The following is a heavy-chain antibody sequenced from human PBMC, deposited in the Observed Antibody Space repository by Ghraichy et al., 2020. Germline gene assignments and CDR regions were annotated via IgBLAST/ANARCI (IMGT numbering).Heavy chain of an antibody. J-gene: IGHJ2*01. CDR3: ARGGDYGAAHCAFDL. CDR1: GGSFNSYY. CDR2: VDPRGST. V-gene: IGHV4-34*01. D-gene: IGHD4-17*01. Sequence: SETLSLTCAVYGGSFNSYYWSWIRQPPGKGLEWIGDVDPRGSTNYKSSLKSRVTISIDTSQNHFSLKLSSVTAADTAIYYCARGGDYGAAHCAFDLWGRGTLVTVSS.